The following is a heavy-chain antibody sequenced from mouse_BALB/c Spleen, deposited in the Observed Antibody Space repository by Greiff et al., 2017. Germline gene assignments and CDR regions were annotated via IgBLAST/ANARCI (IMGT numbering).Heavy chain of an antibody. CDR2: INPYNDGT. CDR1: GYTFTSYV. CDR3: SRREGGQYYFDY. J-gene: IGHJ2*01. V-gene: IGHV1-14*01. Sequence: VQLQQSGPELVKPGASVKMSCKASGYTFTSYVMHWVKQKPGQGLEWIGNINPYNDGTKYNEKFKGKATLTSDKSSSTAYMELSSLTSEDSAVYYCSRREGGQYYFDYWGQGTTLTVSS. D-gene: IGHD1-1*02.